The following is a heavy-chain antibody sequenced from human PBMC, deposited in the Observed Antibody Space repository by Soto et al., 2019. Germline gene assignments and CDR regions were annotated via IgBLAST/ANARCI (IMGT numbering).Heavy chain of an antibody. CDR3: ARELLWFGESAMYYFDY. CDR1: GGSFSGYY. Sequence: ASETLSLTCAVYGGSFSGYYWSWIRQPPGKGLEWIGEINHSGSTNYNPSLKSRVTISVDTSKNQFSLKLSSVTAADTAVYYCARELLWFGESAMYYFDYWGQGTLVTVSS. J-gene: IGHJ4*02. D-gene: IGHD3-10*01. CDR2: INHSGST. V-gene: IGHV4-34*01.